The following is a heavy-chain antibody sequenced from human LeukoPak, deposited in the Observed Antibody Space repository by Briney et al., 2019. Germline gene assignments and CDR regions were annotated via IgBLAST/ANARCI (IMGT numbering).Heavy chain of an antibody. Sequence: PSQTLSLTCAVSGGSISSGGYSWSWIRQPPGKGLEWIGYIYHSGSTYYNPSLKSRVTISVDRSKNQFSLKLSSVTAADTAVYYCARGSIGYCSSTSCLNWLDPWGQGTLVTVSS. CDR1: GGSISSGGYS. CDR2: IYHSGST. J-gene: IGHJ5*02. V-gene: IGHV4-30-2*01. CDR3: ARGSIGYCSSTSCLNWLDP. D-gene: IGHD2-2*01.